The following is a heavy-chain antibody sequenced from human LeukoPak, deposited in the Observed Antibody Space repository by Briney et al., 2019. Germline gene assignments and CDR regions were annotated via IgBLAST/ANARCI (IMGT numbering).Heavy chain of an antibody. D-gene: IGHD5-18*01. Sequence: SETLSLTCTVSGGSISSSSYYWGWIRQPPGKGLEWIGSIYYSGSTYYNPSLKSRVTISVDTSKNQFSLKLSSVTAADTAVYYCARGGYSYGNDAFDIWGQGTMVTASS. J-gene: IGHJ3*02. CDR1: GGSISSSSYY. CDR3: ARGGYSYGNDAFDI. V-gene: IGHV4-39*07. CDR2: IYYSGST.